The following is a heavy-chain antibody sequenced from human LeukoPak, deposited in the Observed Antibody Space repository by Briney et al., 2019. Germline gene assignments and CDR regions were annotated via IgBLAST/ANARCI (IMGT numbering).Heavy chain of an antibody. CDR1: GGTFSSYA. V-gene: IGHV1-69*05. D-gene: IGHD5-18*01. CDR3: ARDKDDVDTAMGWYNWFDP. CDR2: IIPIFGTA. J-gene: IGHJ5*02. Sequence: ASVKVSCKASGGTFSSYAISWVRQAPGQGLEWMGGIIPIFGTANYAQKFQGRVTITTDESTSTAYMELSSPRSEDTAVYYCARDKDDVDTAMGWYNWFDPWGQGTLVTVSS.